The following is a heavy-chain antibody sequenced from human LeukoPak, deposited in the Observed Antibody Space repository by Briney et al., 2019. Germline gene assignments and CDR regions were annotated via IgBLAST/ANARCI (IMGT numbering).Heavy chain of an antibody. D-gene: IGHD6-13*01. Sequence: PSETLSLTCAVYGGSFRGYYWSWIRQPPGKGLEWIGEINHSGSTNYNPSLKSRVTISVDTSKNQFSLKLSSVTAADTAVYYCARGPAAGTFDPWGQGTLVTVSS. CDR2: INHSGST. V-gene: IGHV4-34*01. J-gene: IGHJ5*02. CDR1: GGSFRGYY. CDR3: ARGPAAGTFDP.